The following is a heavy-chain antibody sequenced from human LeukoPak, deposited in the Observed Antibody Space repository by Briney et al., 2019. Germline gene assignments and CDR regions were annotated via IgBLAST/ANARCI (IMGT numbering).Heavy chain of an antibody. D-gene: IGHD2-2*01. CDR2: ISAYNGNT. V-gene: IGHV1-18*01. Sequence: ASVKVSFKASGYTFTSYGISRVRQAPGQGLEWMGWISAYNGNTNYAQKLQGRVTMTTDTSTSTAYMELRSLRSDDTAVYYCARVGVPAASYYMDVWGKGTTVTVSS. J-gene: IGHJ6*03. CDR3: ARVGVPAASYYMDV. CDR1: GYTFTSYG.